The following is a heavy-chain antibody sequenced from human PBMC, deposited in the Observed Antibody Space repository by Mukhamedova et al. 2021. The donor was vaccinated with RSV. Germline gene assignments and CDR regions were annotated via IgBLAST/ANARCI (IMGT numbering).Heavy chain of an antibody. J-gene: IGHJ6*02. V-gene: IGHV1-24*01. CDR2: DPEDGET. Sequence: DPEDGETNYAQKFQGRVTMTEDTSTDTAYMELSSLRSEDTAVYYCATDSGPWTIFGVVDYYYYYGMDVWGQGTTVTVPS. D-gene: IGHD3-3*01. CDR3: ATDSGPWTIFGVVDYYYYYGMDV.